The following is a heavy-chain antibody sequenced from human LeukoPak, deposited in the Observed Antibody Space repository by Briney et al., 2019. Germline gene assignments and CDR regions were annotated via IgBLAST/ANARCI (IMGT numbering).Heavy chain of an antibody. CDR1: AASISSSRYY. J-gene: IGHJ5*02. Sequence: SETLSLTCTLSAASISSSRYYWGWIRQPPGKGLEWIGTINPSLKSRVTMSIDTSKNQFSLQLSSVTAADTAVYYCARVCGDYIPFDPWGQGTLVTVSS. D-gene: IGHD4-17*01. CDR2: I. CDR3: ARVCGDYIPFDP. V-gene: IGHV4-39*01.